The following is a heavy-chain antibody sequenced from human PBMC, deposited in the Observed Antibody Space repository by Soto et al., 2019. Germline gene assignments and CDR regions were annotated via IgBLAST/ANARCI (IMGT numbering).Heavy chain of an antibody. J-gene: IGHJ5*02. CDR2: ISYDGSNK. D-gene: IGHD3-9*01. CDR3: AKDWGPSKLVSSPAFDP. Sequence: GGSLRLSCAASGFTFSSYGMHWFRQAPGKGLEWVAVISYDGSNKYYADSVKGRFTISRDNSKNTLYLQMNSLRAEDTAVYYCAKDWGPSKLVSSPAFDPWGQGTLVTVSS. CDR1: GFTFSSYG. V-gene: IGHV3-30*18.